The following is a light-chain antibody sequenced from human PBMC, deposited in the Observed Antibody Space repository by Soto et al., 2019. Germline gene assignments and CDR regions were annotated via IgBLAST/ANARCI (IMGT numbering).Light chain of an antibody. Sequence: DIQMTQSPSTLSASIGDRVTITCRASQSIRDWLAWYQQKPGKAPNLLIYDASRLKSGVPSRFSGRGSGTEFTLTITSLQPDDFATYYCHQYNSFSPWTFGQGTKVDIK. CDR1: QSIRDW. J-gene: IGKJ1*01. CDR2: DAS. CDR3: HQYNSFSPWT. V-gene: IGKV1-5*01.